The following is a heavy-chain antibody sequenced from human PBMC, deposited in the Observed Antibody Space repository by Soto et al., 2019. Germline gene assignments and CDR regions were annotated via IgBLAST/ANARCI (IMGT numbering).Heavy chain of an antibody. V-gene: IGHV3-30*18. CDR3: AKPRSGYDFSGYYFDY. CDR1: GFTFSSYG. Sequence: GGSLRLSCAASGFTFSSYGMHWVRQAPGKGLEWVAVISYDGSNKYYADSVKGRFTISRDNSKNTLYLQMNSLRAEDTAVYYCAKPRSGYDFSGYYFDYWGQGTLVTVSS. CDR2: ISYDGSNK. J-gene: IGHJ4*02. D-gene: IGHD5-12*01.